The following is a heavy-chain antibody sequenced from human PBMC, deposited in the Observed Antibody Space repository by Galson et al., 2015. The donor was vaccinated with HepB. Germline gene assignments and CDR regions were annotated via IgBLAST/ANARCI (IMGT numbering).Heavy chain of an antibody. Sequence: SLRLSCAASGFTFSSYGMHWVRQAPGRGLEWVAFIRYDGSNKYYADSVKGRFTISRDNSKNTLYLQMNSLRAEDTAVYYCAKGQTTVTTICGMDVWGQGTTVTVSS. CDR1: GFTFSSYG. CDR2: IRYDGSNK. D-gene: IGHD4-17*01. J-gene: IGHJ6*02. CDR3: AKGQTTVTTICGMDV. V-gene: IGHV3-30*02.